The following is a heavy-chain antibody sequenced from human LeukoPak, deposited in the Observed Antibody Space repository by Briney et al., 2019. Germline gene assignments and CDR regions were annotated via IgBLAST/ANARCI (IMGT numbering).Heavy chain of an antibody. CDR3: ARDGSYSGSLDY. CDR1: GFIFNNYA. D-gene: IGHD1-26*01. CDR2: ISWNSGSI. V-gene: IGHV3-9*01. J-gene: IGHJ4*02. Sequence: GGSLRLSCAGSGFIFNNYAMHWVRQPPGKGLEWVSGISWNSGSIDYADSVKGRFTISRDNAKNSLYLQMNSLRDEDTAVYYCARDGSYSGSLDYWGQGTLVTVSS.